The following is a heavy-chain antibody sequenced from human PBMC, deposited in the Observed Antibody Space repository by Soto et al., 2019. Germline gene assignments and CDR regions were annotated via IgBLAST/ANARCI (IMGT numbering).Heavy chain of an antibody. CDR3: TYTTGSHGN. D-gene: IGHD3-16*01. CDR1: GFTFSGYW. J-gene: IGHJ4*02. V-gene: IGHV3-7*01. Sequence: EVQLVESGGGLVQPGGSLRLSCAASGFTFSGYWMNWVRQAPGKGLEWVANIKQDGSEKHYVDSVKGRFTISRDNAKNSLYLQMNSLRAEDTAVYYCTYTTGSHGNWGQGTLVTVSS. CDR2: IKQDGSEK.